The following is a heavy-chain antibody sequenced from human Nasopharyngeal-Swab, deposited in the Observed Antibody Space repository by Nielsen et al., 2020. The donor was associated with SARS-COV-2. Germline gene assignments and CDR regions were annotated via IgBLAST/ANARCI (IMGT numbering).Heavy chain of an antibody. CDR2: IGDKDHNYAT. CDR1: GFIFSASA. Sequence: GVLKISCAASGFIFSASAIHWVRQASGKGLAWVGRIGDKDHNYATTYGASVQGRFTISRDDSKNTAFLQMDSLKTEDTALYYCTTDFYFDYWGQGTLVTVSS. V-gene: IGHV3-73*01. CDR3: TTDFYFDY. J-gene: IGHJ4*02.